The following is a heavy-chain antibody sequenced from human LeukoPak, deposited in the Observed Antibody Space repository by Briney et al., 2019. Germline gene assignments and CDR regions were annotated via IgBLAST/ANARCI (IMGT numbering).Heavy chain of an antibody. CDR1: GFTFSDHY. CDR3: AGDLGQFDY. V-gene: IGHV3-72*01. CDR2: TRNKANSYTT. Sequence: GGSLRLSCAASGFTFSDHYMDWVRQAPGKGLEWVGRTRNKANSYTTEYAASVKGRFTISRDDSKNSLYLQMNSLKTEDTAVYYCAGDLGQFDYWGQGTLVTVSS. D-gene: IGHD7-27*01. J-gene: IGHJ4*02.